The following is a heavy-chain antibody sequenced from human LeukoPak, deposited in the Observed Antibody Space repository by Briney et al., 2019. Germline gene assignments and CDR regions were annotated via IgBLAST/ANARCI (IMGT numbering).Heavy chain of an antibody. CDR2: IYHSGST. J-gene: IGHJ4*02. CDR1: GGSISRSDE. Sequence: PSATLSLTCAVAGGSISRSDEWGWLRQPPRKGLEWIGEIYHSGSTNYNPSLKSRVTISVDKSKNQFSLKLSSVTAADTAVYYCAGSTCSGGSCYSGDYFDYWGQGTLVTVSS. V-gene: IGHV4-4*02. CDR3: AGSTCSGGSCYSGDYFDY. D-gene: IGHD2-15*01.